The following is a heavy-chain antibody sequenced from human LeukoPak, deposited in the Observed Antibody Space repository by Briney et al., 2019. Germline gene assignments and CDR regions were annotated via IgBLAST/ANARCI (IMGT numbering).Heavy chain of an antibody. V-gene: IGHV5-51*01. CDR2: IFPGDSDT. CDR1: GYSFTSFW. Sequence: GESLKISCKGSGYSFTSFWIGWVRQMPGKGLEWMGIIFPGDSDTRYSPSFQGQVTISADKSISTAYLQWNSLKASDTAMYYCARQRPFFSGPYFDYWGQGTLVTVSS. D-gene: IGHD2-8*02. CDR3: ARQRPFFSGPYFDY. J-gene: IGHJ4*02.